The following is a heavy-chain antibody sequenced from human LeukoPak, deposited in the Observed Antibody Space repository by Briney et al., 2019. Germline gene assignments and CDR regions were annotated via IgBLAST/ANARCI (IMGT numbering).Heavy chain of an antibody. CDR3: PKGVLQVD. Sequence: GGSLRLSCAASGFTVSSNYMMWVRQAPGKGLEWVSVLYSGGRTYYADYVKGRFTISRDNSKNTLYLQMNSLSPEDMAVYYCPKGVLQVDWGLGTLVTVSS. V-gene: IGHV3-53*01. CDR1: GFTVSSNY. J-gene: IGHJ4*02. D-gene: IGHD5-24*01. CDR2: LYSGGRT.